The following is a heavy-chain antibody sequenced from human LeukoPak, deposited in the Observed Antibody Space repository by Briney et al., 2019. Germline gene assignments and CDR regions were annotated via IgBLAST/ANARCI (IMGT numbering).Heavy chain of an antibody. CDR2: IYYSGST. V-gene: IGHV4-39*01. CDR1: GGSISSSSYY. CDR3: ARLVRVRGVSSHFDY. J-gene: IGHJ4*02. D-gene: IGHD3-10*01. Sequence: SSETLSLTCTVSGGSISSSSYYWGWIRQPPGKGLEWIGSIYYSGSTYYNPSLKSRVTISVDTSKNQFSLKLSSVTAADTAVYYCARLVRVRGVSSHFDYWGQGTLVTVSS.